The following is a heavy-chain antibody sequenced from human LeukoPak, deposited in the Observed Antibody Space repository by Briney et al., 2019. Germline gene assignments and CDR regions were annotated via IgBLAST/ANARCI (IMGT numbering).Heavy chain of an antibody. CDR1: GFALSSHW. CDR3: AREGYYGSGSPPSLYFDY. CDR2: VNRDGSET. V-gene: IGHV3-7*03. D-gene: IGHD3-10*01. Sequence: PGGSLRLSCAASGFALSSHWMTWVRQVPGRGPEWVANVNRDGSETYYLDSVKGRFTISKDNAKNSLYLQMNSLRAEDTALYHCAREGYYGSGSPPSLYFDYWGQGTLVTVSS. J-gene: IGHJ4*02.